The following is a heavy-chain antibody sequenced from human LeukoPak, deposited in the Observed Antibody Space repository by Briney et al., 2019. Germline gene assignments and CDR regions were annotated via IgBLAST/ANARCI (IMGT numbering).Heavy chain of an antibody. CDR3: ARDALNYYDSSGYYYPATDAFDI. CDR1: GGTFSSYA. CDR2: IIPIFGTA. D-gene: IGHD3-22*01. Sequence: SVKVSCKASGGTFSSYAISWVRQAPGQGLEWMGGIIPIFGTANYAQKFQGRGTITADESSSTAYMELSSLRSEDTAVYYCARDALNYYDSSGYYYPATDAFDIWGQGTMVTVSS. J-gene: IGHJ3*02. V-gene: IGHV1-69*13.